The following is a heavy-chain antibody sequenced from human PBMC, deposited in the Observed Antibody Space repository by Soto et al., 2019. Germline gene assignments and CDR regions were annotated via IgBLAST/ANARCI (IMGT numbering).Heavy chain of an antibody. CDR3: ARGSSGIAAAYYMDV. V-gene: IGHV1-46*03. J-gene: IGHJ6*03. CDR2: INPSGGST. CDR1: GYTFTSYY. Sequence: QVQLVQSGAEVKKPGASVKVSCKASGYTFTSYYMHWVRQAPGQGLEWMGIINPSGGSTSYAQKFQGRVTMTRDTSTSTVYMELSSLRSEDTAVYYCARGSSGIAAAYYMDVWGKGTTVTVSS. D-gene: IGHD6-13*01.